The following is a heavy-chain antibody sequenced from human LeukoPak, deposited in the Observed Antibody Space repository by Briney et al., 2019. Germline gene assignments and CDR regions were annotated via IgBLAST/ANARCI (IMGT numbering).Heavy chain of an antibody. CDR3: AKDRPVGYGMDV. J-gene: IGHJ6*02. CDR1: GFNFGDYA. V-gene: IGHV3-9*01. CDR2: ISWNSGSI. Sequence: GRSLRLSCVASGFNFGDYAMHWVRQAPGKGLEWVSGISWNSGSIGYADSVKGRFTISRDNAKNSLYLQMNSLRAEDTALYYCAKDRPVGYGMDVWGQGTTVTVSS. D-gene: IGHD1-26*01.